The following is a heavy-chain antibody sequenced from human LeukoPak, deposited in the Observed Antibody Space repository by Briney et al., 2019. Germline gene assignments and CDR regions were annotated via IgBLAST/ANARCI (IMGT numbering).Heavy chain of an antibody. CDR1: GFTFSSYW. CDR3: ARKEPGVRGAAFDY. CDR2: INTDGSST. D-gene: IGHD3-10*01. J-gene: IGHJ4*02. Sequence: GGSLRLSCAASGFTFSSYWMHWVRQAPGKGLVWVSRINTDGSSTTYADSVKGRFTISRDNSKNTLYLQMNSLRAEDTAVYYCARKEPGVRGAAFDYWGQGTLVTVSS. V-gene: IGHV3-74*01.